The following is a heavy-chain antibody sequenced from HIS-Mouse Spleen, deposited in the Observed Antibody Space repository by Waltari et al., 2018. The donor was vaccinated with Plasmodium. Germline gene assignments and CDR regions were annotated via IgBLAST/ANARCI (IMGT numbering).Heavy chain of an antibody. D-gene: IGHD2-21*02. CDR1: GGSFSGYY. CDR3: ARGRRIVVVTAPRGFFDY. CDR2: INHSGST. Sequence: QVQLQQWGAGLLKPSETLSLTCAVYGGSFSGYYWSWIRQPPGKGLEWIGEINHSGSTNYNPTLNSRGTRAVDTAKNQFSLKLSSVTAADTAVYYCARGRRIVVVTAPRGFFDYWGQGTLVTVSS. J-gene: IGHJ4*02. V-gene: IGHV4-34*01.